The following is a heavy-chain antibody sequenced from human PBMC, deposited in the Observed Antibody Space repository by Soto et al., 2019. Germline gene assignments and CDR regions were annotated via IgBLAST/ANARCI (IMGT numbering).Heavy chain of an antibody. Sequence: SETLSLTCTVSGGAINSYYWTWIRPPAPKGLEWIGPIYSSGSTKYNPSLQSRVTMSLDTSKNQLSLRLTSLTAADPAVYYCARGQRFSDWFDPWGQGTLVTVS. D-gene: IGHD3-3*01. J-gene: IGHJ5*02. CDR3: ARGQRFSDWFDP. CDR2: IYSSGST. V-gene: IGHV4-4*07. CDR1: GGAINSYY.